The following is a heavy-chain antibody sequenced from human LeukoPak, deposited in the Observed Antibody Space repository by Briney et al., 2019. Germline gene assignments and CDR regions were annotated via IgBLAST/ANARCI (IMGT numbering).Heavy chain of an antibody. D-gene: IGHD6-13*01. CDR3: ARARRIAAAGKGFDY. J-gene: IGHJ4*02. V-gene: IGHV4-59*01. CDR2: IYYSGST. CDR1: GVSISSYY. Sequence: SETLSLTCTVSGVSISSYYWSWIRQPPGKGLEWIGYIYYSGSTNYNPSLKSRVTISVDTSKNQFSLKLSSVTAADTAVYYCARARRIAAAGKGFDYWGQGTLVTVSS.